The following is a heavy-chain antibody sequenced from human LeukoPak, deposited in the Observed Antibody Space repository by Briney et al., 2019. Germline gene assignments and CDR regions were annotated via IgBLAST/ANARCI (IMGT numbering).Heavy chain of an antibody. J-gene: IGHJ6*03. D-gene: IGHD3-3*01. CDR1: GGSISSDNYY. CDR2: IYYSGST. CDR3: ARAGFMEQVMDV. V-gene: IGHV4-39*07. Sequence: SETLSLTCTVSGGSISSDNYYWGWIRQPPGKGLEFIGSIYYSGSTYYNTSLKSRVTISVDTSKNQFSLNLSSVTAADTAVYYCARAGFMEQVMDVWGKGTTVTVSS.